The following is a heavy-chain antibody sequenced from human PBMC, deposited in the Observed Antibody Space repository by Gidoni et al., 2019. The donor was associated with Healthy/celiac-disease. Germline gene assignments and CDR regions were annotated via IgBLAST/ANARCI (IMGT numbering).Heavy chain of an antibody. V-gene: IGHV5-51*01. CDR3: ARLHSYCSGGSCYFNWFDP. CDR2: IYPGDSDT. D-gene: IGHD2-15*01. Sequence: EVQLVQSGAEVKKPGESLKISCKGSGYSFTSYWIGWVRQMPGKGLEWMGIIYPGDSDTRYSPSFQGQVTISADKSISTAYLQWSSLKASDTAMYYCARLHSYCSGGSCYFNWFDPWGQGTLVTVSS. J-gene: IGHJ5*02. CDR1: GYSFTSYW.